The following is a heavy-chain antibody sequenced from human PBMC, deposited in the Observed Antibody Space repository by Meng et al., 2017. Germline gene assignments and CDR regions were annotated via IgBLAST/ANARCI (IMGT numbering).Heavy chain of an antibody. V-gene: IGHV4-34*01. CDR3: ARGKYYYDSSGYTYT. CDR2: INHSGST. CDR1: GGSFSGYY. J-gene: IGHJ5*02. Sequence: GSLRLSCAVYGGSFSGYYWSWIRQPPGKGLEWIGEINHSGSTNYNPSLKSRVTISVDTSKNQFSLKLSSVTAADTAVYYCARGKYYYDSSGYTYTWGQGTLVTVSS. D-gene: IGHD3-22*01.